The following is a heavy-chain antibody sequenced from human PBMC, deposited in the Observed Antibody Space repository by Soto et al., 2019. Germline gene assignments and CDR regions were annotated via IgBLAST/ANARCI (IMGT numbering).Heavy chain of an antibody. J-gene: IGHJ6*02. D-gene: IGHD5-12*01. Sequence: PGGSLRLSCAASGFTFSSYGMHWVRQAPGKGLEWVAVISYDGSNKYYADSVKGRFTISRDNSKNTLYLQMNSLRAEDTAVYYCAKMHGYNYNGYYYYGMDVWGQGTTVTVSS. CDR1: GFTFSSYG. CDR3: AKMHGYNYNGYYYYGMDV. CDR2: ISYDGSNK. V-gene: IGHV3-30*18.